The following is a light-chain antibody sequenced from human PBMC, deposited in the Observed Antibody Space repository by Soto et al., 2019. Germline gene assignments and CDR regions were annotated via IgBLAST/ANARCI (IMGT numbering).Light chain of an antibody. Sequence: DIVLTQSPGTVSLSPGERVTHSCRASQRVSSNYLAWYQQKLGQAPRLLIYGASSRATGIPDRFSGSGSGTDFTLTIIRLQPEDFAVYYCQQYATSPFTFGPGTKLDIK. CDR3: QQYATSPFT. J-gene: IGKJ3*01. V-gene: IGKV3-20*01. CDR2: GAS. CDR1: QRVSSNY.